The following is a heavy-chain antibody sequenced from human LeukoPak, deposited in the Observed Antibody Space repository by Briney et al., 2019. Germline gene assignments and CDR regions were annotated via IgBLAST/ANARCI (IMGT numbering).Heavy chain of an antibody. Sequence: SETLSLTCTVSGYSISSGYHWGWIRQPPGKGLEWIGSIYHSGSTYYNPSLKSRVTISVDTSKNQFSLKLSSVTAADTAVYYCASNMVGATPGFDYWGQGTLVTVSS. V-gene: IGHV4-38-2*02. CDR1: GYSISSGYH. CDR2: IYHSGST. CDR3: ASNMVGATPGFDY. D-gene: IGHD1-26*01. J-gene: IGHJ4*02.